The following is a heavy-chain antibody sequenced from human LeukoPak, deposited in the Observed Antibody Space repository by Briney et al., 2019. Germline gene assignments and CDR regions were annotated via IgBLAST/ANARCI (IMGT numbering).Heavy chain of an antibody. D-gene: IGHD6-19*01. V-gene: IGHV4-59*01. CDR1: GGSISSYY. CDR3: ARVGYSSGWYVDY. CDR2: IYYSGST. Sequence: SETLSLTCTASGGSISSYYWSWIRQPPGKGLEWIGYIYYSGSTNYNPSLKSRVTISVDTSKNQFSLKLTSVTAADTAVYYCARVGYSSGWYVDYWGQGTLVTVSS. J-gene: IGHJ4*02.